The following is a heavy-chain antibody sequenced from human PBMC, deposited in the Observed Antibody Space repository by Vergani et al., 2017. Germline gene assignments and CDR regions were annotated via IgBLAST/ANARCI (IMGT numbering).Heavy chain of an antibody. V-gene: IGHV1-18*01. CDR2: ISPYTGHT. CDR1: SHTFQTYG. D-gene: IGHD2-15*01. J-gene: IGHJ3*01. Sequence: QVQLVQSGAELKKPGASVSVSCKGSSHTFQTYGISWVRQAPGKGLEWMAWISPYTGHTIYAQKFQVRVTMTADTSTNTAYMELRSLRSDDTAVYFCAGVAPSDFDVTPTAFDVWGQGTMVTVSS. CDR3: AGVAPSDFDVTPTAFDV.